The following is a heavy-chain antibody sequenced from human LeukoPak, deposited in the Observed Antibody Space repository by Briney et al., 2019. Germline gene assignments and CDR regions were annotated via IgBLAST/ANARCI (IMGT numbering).Heavy chain of an antibody. CDR1: GFTFSSYG. D-gene: IGHD5-18*01. CDR3: AKDKNTWIQLWTFDY. V-gene: IGHV3-30*18. Sequence: GGSLRLSCAASGFTFSSYGMHWVRQAPGKGLEWVAVISYDGSNKYYADSVKGRFTISRDNSKNTLYLQMNSLRAEDTAVYYCAKDKNTWIQLWTFDYWGQGTLVTVSS. J-gene: IGHJ4*02. CDR2: ISYDGSNK.